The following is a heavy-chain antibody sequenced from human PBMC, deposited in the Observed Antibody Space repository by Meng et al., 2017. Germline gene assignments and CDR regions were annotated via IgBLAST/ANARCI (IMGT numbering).Heavy chain of an antibody. CDR2: INHSGSN. J-gene: IGHJ4*02. V-gene: IGHV4-34*01. D-gene: IGHD6-13*01. CDR1: CGSFSGYY. CDR3: ARGKHSSSTLTFYNY. Sequence: QLQLQQLGGGLLKPLETLYLTCAVYCGSFSGYYWSWIRQPPGKGREWIGEINHSGSNNYNPSLKSRVTISVDTSKNQFSLKLSSVTAADTAVYYCARGKHSSSTLTFYNYWGQGTLVTVSS.